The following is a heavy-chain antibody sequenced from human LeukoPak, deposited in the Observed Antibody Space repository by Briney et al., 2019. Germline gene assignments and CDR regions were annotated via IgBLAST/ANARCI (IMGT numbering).Heavy chain of an antibody. V-gene: IGHV3-21*01. CDR2: IGRSSSYI. J-gene: IGHJ4*02. D-gene: IGHD2-2*01. CDR3: ARARLGYCSSTSCYPGPQTK. Sequence: NPGGSLRLSCAASGFTFSIYSMNWVRQAPGKGLEWVSSIGRSSSYIYYADSVKGRFTISRDNAKNSLYLQMSSLRAEDTAVYYCARARLGYCSSTSCYPGPQTKWGQGTLVTVSS. CDR1: GFTFSIYS.